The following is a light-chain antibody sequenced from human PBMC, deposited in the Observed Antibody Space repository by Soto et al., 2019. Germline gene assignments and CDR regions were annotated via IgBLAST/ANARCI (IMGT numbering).Light chain of an antibody. J-gene: IGKJ4*01. V-gene: IGKV3-20*01. Sequence: EVILTQSPGTLSLSPGERATLSCRASQTVYDNYLAWYQLKPGQAPRLLMYAASNRATDIPDRFSGSGSGTDFTLTINRLEPEDFAVYYCQVYGNSPPRTYGASPRIFGGGTKVDIK. CDR2: AAS. CDR3: QVYGNSPPRTYGASPRI. CDR1: QTVYDNY.